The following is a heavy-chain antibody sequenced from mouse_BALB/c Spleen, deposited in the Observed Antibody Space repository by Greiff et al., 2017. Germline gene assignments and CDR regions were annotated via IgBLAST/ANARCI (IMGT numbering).Heavy chain of an antibody. Sequence: VQLQQSGAELVKPGASVKLSCTASGFNIKDTYMHWVKQRPEQGLEWIGRIDPANGNTKYDPKFQGKATITADTSSNTAYLQLSSLTSEDTAVYYCASPSTVGPFDYWGQGTTLTVSS. CDR2: IDPANGNT. J-gene: IGHJ2*01. CDR1: GFNIKDTY. CDR3: ASPSTVGPFDY. D-gene: IGHD1-1*01. V-gene: IGHV14-3*02.